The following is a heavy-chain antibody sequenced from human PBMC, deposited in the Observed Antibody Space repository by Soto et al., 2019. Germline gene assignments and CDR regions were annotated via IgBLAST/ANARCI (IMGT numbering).Heavy chain of an antibody. CDR3: TRPPYCSSTSCYTRSYGMDV. CDR1: GFTFSGSA. J-gene: IGHJ6*02. V-gene: IGHV3-73*01. D-gene: IGHD2-2*02. CDR2: IRSKANSYAT. Sequence: PGGSLRLSCAASGFTFSGSAMHWVRQASGKGLEWVGRIRSKANSYATAYAASVKGRFTISRDDSKNTAYLQMNSLKTEDTAVYYCTRPPYCSSTSCYTRSYGMDVWGQGTTVTVSS.